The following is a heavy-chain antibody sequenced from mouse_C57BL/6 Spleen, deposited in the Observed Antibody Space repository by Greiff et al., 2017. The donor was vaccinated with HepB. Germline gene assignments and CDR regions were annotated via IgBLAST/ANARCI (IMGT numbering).Heavy chain of an antibody. D-gene: IGHD1-1*01. CDR3: AKRGYYYGSSRAEFAY. J-gene: IGHJ3*01. V-gene: IGHV1-55*01. CDR2: IYPGSGST. CDR1: GYTFTSYW. Sequence: QVQLQQPGAELVKPGASVKMSCKASGYTFTSYWITWVKQRPGQGLEWIGDIYPGSGSTNYNEKFKSKATLTVDTSSSTAYMQLSSLTSEDSAVYYCAKRGYYYGSSRAEFAYWGQGTLVTVSA.